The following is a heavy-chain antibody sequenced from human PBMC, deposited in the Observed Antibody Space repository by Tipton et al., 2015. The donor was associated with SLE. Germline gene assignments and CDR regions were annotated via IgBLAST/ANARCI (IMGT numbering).Heavy chain of an antibody. J-gene: IGHJ4*02. CDR1: GGSISSSSYY. CDR2: IYYSGST. Sequence: TLSLTCTVSGGSISSSSYYWGWIRQPPGKGLEWIGSIYYSGSTYYNPSLKSRVAFSLDTSRNQLSLRLTAVTAADTAVYYCARLGGSGNYLFDSWGQGTLVTVSS. D-gene: IGHD1-26*01. V-gene: IGHV4-39*07. CDR3: ARLGGSGNYLFDS.